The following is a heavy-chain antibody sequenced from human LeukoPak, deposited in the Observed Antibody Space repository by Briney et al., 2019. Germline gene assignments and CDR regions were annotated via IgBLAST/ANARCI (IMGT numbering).Heavy chain of an antibody. Sequence: SETLSLTCTVSGGSISSYYWSWIRQPAGKGLEWIGRIYTSGSTNYNPSLKSRVTMSVDTSKNQFSLKLSSETAADTAVYYRARESSSWYSYGMDVWGQGTTVTVSS. CDR1: GGSISSYY. V-gene: IGHV4-4*07. D-gene: IGHD6-13*01. CDR3: ARESSSWYSYGMDV. J-gene: IGHJ6*02. CDR2: IYTSGST.